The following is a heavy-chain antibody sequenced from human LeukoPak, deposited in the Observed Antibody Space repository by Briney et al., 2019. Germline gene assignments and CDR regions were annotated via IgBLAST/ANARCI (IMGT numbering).Heavy chain of an antibody. J-gene: IGHJ4*02. CDR2: LRAGGPYGAEK. V-gene: IGHV3-30*02. Sequence: GGSLRLSCAASRFNFNTFIMHWVRQAPGKGLEWVTFLRAGGPYGAEKFYADSVKGRFTISTDNSKNTLYLQMNSLRAEDTAVYYCARVLYYYDSSGNYFDYWGQGTLVTVSS. CDR1: RFNFNTFI. CDR3: ARVLYYYDSSGNYFDY. D-gene: IGHD3-22*01.